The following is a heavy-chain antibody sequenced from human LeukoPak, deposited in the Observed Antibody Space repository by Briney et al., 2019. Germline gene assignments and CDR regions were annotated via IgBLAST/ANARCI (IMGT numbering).Heavy chain of an antibody. Sequence: ASVKVSSKASGYTFTSYGISWVRQAPGQGLEWMGGISAYNGNTHYAQKRQERVTMTTHTTTSTAYMELRSLRSDDTAVYYCAREGIQLWLDLSYWGEGTLVTVSS. D-gene: IGHD5-18*01. CDR3: AREGIQLWLDLSY. V-gene: IGHV1-18*01. J-gene: IGHJ4*02. CDR2: ISAYNGNT. CDR1: GYTFTSYG.